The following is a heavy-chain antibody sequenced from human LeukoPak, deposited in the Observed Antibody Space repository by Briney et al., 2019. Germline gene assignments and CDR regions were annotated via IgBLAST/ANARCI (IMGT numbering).Heavy chain of an antibody. Sequence: SGGSLRLFCAVSGITLSNYGMSWVRQAPGKGLEWVAGISDSGGSTNYADSVKGRFTISGDNPKNTLYLQMNSLRAEDTAVYFCAKRGVVIRVILVGFHKEAYYFDSWGQGALVTVSS. V-gene: IGHV3-23*01. J-gene: IGHJ4*02. CDR2: ISDSGGST. D-gene: IGHD3-22*01. CDR1: GITLSNYG. CDR3: AKRGVVIRVILVGFHKEAYYFDS.